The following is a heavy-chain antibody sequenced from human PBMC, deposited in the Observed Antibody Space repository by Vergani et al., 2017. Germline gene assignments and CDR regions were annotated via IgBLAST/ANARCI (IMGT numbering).Heavy chain of an antibody. CDR3: ARAIPEYGDYVMGYFDY. CDR1: GGSISSYY. V-gene: IGHV4-59*01. D-gene: IGHD4-17*01. Sequence: QVQLQESGPGLVKPSETLSLTCTVSGGSISSYYWSWIRQPPGKGLEWIGYIYYSGSTNYNPSLKSRVTISVDTSKNQFSLKLSSVTAADTAVYYCARAIPEYGDYVMGYFDYWGQGTLVTVSS. J-gene: IGHJ4*02. CDR2: IYYSGST.